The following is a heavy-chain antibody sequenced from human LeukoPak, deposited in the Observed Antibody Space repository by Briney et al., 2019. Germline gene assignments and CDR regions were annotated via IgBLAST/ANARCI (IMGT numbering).Heavy chain of an antibody. CDR1: GVAVSGNY. Sequence: GVSLRLSCADSGVAVSGNYISLGRYVPGKGLEWLSVVCSGGSTYYADSVKGRFTISRDNSTNTLYLQMNRLRAEDTAVYYCARDGGTAAGYPGREYYFDYWGQGTLVTVSS. D-gene: IGHD6-13*01. CDR3: ARDGGTAAGYPGREYYFDY. CDR2: VCSGGST. J-gene: IGHJ4*02. V-gene: IGHV3-66*02.